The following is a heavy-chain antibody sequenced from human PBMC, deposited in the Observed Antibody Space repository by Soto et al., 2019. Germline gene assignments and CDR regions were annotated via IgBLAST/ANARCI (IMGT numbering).Heavy chain of an antibody. V-gene: IGHV3-7*01. CDR3: ARGGFSYGTGIEH. CDR2: KKQDGSEE. CDR1: GFSISRYW. Sequence: EVQLVESGGGLVHPGGSLRLSCAASGFSISRYWMSWVRQAPGKGLEWVADKKQDGSEEYYADSVKGRFTVSRDNAKNSLYLQLTSLRVEDTALYYCARGGFSYGTGIEHWGQGTLVTVSS. J-gene: IGHJ4*02. D-gene: IGHD5-18*01.